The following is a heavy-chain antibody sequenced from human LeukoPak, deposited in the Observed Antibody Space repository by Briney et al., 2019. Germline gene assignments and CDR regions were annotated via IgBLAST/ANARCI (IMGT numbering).Heavy chain of an antibody. CDR2: INSDGSST. J-gene: IGHJ3*02. Sequence: GGSLRLSCAASGFTFSRYWMHWVRQAPGKGLLWVSRINSDGSSTYYADSVKGRFTTPRDNAKNALHLQMSSLTAEDTAVYYCVLDLFSSFAFDIWGQGTMVTVSS. D-gene: IGHD3/OR15-3a*01. V-gene: IGHV3-74*01. CDR1: GFTFSRYW. CDR3: VLDLFSSFAFDI.